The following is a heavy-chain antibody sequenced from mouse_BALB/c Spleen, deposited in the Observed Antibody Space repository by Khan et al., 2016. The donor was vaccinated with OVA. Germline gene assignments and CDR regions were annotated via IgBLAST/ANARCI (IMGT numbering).Heavy chain of an antibody. CDR1: GFTFSSFG. CDR3: ARQYSNSFFEY. V-gene: IGHV5-6*02. D-gene: IGHD2-5*01. J-gene: IGHJ2*01. CDR2: ISSGGSYT. Sequence: DVMLVESGGDLVKPGGSLKLSCAASGFTFSSFGMSWIRQTPDKRLEWVATISSGGSYTYYPDSVKGRFTISRDNAKNTMSLKMSRLRSEDTAMYYCARQYSNSFFEYWGQGTTLTVSS.